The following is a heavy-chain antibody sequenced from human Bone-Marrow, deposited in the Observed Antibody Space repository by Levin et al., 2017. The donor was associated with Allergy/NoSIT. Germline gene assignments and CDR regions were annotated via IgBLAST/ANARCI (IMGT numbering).Heavy chain of an antibody. CDR1: GFAFVDYA. CDR2: ISRDSGSV. D-gene: IGHD2-21*02. Sequence: GGSLRLSCAASGFAFVDYAMHWFRQTPGKGLEWVSRISRDSGSVGYADSVKGRFTISRDNAKNSLYLHMNSLRVEDTALYYCTKAVDNCGGDCYLVQHWGQGTLVTVAS. J-gene: IGHJ1*01. CDR3: TKAVDNCGGDCYLVQH. V-gene: IGHV3-9*01.